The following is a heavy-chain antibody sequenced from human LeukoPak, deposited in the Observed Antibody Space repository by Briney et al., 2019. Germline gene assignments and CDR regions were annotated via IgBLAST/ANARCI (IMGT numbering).Heavy chain of an antibody. V-gene: IGHV3-48*02. CDR2: ISTGSSTT. Sequence: PGGSLRLSCAASEFAFSTYNMNWLRQAPGKGLEWVSYISTGSSTTYYADSVKGRFTISRDNVENSLYLQMNSLRDEDTAVYYCARVAAGYSVNYFDYWGQGTLVTVSS. J-gene: IGHJ4*02. D-gene: IGHD4-23*01. CDR3: ARVAAGYSVNYFDY. CDR1: EFAFSTYN.